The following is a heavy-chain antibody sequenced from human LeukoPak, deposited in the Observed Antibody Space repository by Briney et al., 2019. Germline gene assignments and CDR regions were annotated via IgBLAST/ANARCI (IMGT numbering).Heavy chain of an antibody. V-gene: IGHV3-21*01. Sequence: GGSLRLSCAASGFNFNTYWMSWVRQAPGKGLEWVSSISSSSSYIYYADSVKGRFTISRDNAKNSLYLQMNSLRAEDTAVYFCARATWDPNYYYYMDVWGSGTTVTISS. CDR1: GFNFNTYW. D-gene: IGHD1-26*01. CDR3: ARATWDPNYYYYMDV. CDR2: ISSSSSYI. J-gene: IGHJ6*03.